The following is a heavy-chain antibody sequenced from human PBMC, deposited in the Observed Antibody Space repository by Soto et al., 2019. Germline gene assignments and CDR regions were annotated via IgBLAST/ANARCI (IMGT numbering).Heavy chain of an antibody. CDR1: GFTFSSYG. CDR3: AKSPQWVAKGGMDV. D-gene: IGHD1-26*01. Sequence: QVQLVESGGGVVQPGGSLRLSCAASGFTFSSYGVHWVRQAPGKGLAWVAVISNDGIKKNYGEAAKGRFTISRDNSKNPLVLQMNSLRTEDTALYYCAKSPQWVAKGGMDVWGQGTTVTVSS. J-gene: IGHJ6*02. V-gene: IGHV3-30*18. CDR2: ISNDGIKK.